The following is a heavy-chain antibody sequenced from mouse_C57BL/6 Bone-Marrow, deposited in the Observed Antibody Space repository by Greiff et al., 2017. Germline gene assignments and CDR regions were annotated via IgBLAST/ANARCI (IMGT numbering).Heavy chain of an antibody. CDR1: GYSFTGYY. CDR3: ARSGTAQATSWFAN. V-gene: IGHV1-42*01. J-gene: IGHJ3*01. D-gene: IGHD3-2*02. CDR2: INPSTGGT. Sequence: EVQLQQSGPELVKPGASVKISCKASGYSFTGYYMNWVKQSPEKSLEWIGEINPSTGGTTYNQKFKAKATLTVDKSSSTAYMQLKSLTSEDSSVYYCARSGTAQATSWFANWGQGTLVTVSA.